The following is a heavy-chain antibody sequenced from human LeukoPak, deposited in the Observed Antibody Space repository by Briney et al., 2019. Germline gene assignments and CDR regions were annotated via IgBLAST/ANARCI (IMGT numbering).Heavy chain of an antibody. CDR1: GGTFSSYA. CDR3: AREYADLHDYYYYYMDV. V-gene: IGHV1-69*06. Sequence: SVKVSCKASGGTFSSYAVSWVRQAPGQGLEWMGGIIPIFGTPNYAQKFQGRVTITADKSTSTAYMELSSLRSEDTAVYYCAREYADLHDYYYYYMDVWGKGTTVTISS. J-gene: IGHJ6*03. CDR2: IIPIFGTP.